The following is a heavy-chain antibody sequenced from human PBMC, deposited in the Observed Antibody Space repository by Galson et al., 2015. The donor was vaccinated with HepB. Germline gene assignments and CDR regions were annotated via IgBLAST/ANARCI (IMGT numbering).Heavy chain of an antibody. CDR3: TRDRARDYYDSSGYYYTAGFPNNDAFDI. CDR2: IRSKAYGGTT. J-gene: IGHJ3*02. D-gene: IGHD3-22*01. Sequence: SLRLSCAASGFTFGDYAMSWFRQAPGKGLEWVGFIRSKAYGGTTEYAASVKGRFTISRDDSKSIAYLQMNSLKTEDTAVYYCTRDRARDYYDSSGYYYTAGFPNNDAFDIWGQGTMVTVSS. CDR1: GFTFGDYA. V-gene: IGHV3-49*03.